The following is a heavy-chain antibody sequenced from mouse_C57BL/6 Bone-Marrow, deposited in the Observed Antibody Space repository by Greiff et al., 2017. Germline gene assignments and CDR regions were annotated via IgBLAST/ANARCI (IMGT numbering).Heavy chain of an antibody. CDR3: TTYDYDRFAY. CDR2: IDPENGDT. V-gene: IGHV14-4*01. D-gene: IGHD2-4*01. J-gene: IGHJ3*01. CDR1: GFNIKDDY. Sequence: VQLQQSGAELVRPGASVKLSCTASGFNIKDDYMHWVKQRPEQGLEWIGWIDPENGDTEYASKFQGKATITADTSSNKAYLQLRSLTSEDTAVYYCTTYDYDRFAYWGQGTLVTVSA.